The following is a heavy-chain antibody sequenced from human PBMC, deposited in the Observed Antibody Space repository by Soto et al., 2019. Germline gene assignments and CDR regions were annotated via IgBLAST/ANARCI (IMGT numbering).Heavy chain of an antibody. V-gene: IGHV3-30*18. J-gene: IGHJ4*02. CDR2: ISYDGSNK. CDR3: AKEPGNLITRRYYFDY. CDR1: GFTFSSYG. Sequence: QVQLVESGGGVVQPGRSLRLSCAASGFTFSSYGMHWVRQAPGKGLEWVAVISYDGSNKYYADSVKGRFTISRDNSKNTLYLQMNSLRAEDTAVYYCAKEPGNLITRRYYFDYWGQGTLVTVSS. D-gene: IGHD1-1*01.